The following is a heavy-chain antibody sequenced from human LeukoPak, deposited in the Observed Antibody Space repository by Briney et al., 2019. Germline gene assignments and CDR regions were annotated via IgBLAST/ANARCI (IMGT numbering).Heavy chain of an antibody. CDR2: INPTGGST. D-gene: IGHD4-17*01. Sequence: RASVKISCKASGYTFTSYYMHWVRQAPGQGLEWMGMINPTGGSTTYAQKFQGRVTMTRDTSITTAYMELTRLRSDDTTIYYCARERNYGDYGNAFDVWAQGTKVTVSS. J-gene: IGHJ3*01. V-gene: IGHV1-46*01. CDR3: ARERNYGDYGNAFDV. CDR1: GYTFTSYY.